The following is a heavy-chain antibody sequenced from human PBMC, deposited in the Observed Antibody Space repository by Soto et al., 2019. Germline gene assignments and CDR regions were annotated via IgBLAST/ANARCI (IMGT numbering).Heavy chain of an antibody. CDR1: GFTFSCYG. D-gene: IGHD6-19*01. CDR2: ISYDGSNK. CDR3: AKDLTLAVAGPDY. V-gene: IGHV3-30*18. Sequence: PGGTMRLSCAASGFTFSCYGLHWVRKAPGKGLEWVAVISYDGSNKYYADSVKGRFTISRDNSKNTLYLQMNSLRAEDTAVYYCAKDLTLAVAGPDYWGQGTLVTVSS. J-gene: IGHJ4*02.